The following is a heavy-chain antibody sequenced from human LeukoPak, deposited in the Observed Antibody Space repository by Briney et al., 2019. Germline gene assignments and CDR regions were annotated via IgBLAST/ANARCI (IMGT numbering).Heavy chain of an antibody. Sequence: ASVKVSCKASGYTFTSYYMHWVRQAPGQGLEWMGIINPSGGSTSYAQRFQGRVTMTRDTSTSTVYMELSSLRSEDTAVYYCARGVSSSWYGYYYYGMDVWGQGTTVTVSS. CDR1: GYTFTSYY. J-gene: IGHJ6*02. CDR2: INPSGGST. D-gene: IGHD6-13*01. V-gene: IGHV1-46*01. CDR3: ARGVSSSWYGYYYYGMDV.